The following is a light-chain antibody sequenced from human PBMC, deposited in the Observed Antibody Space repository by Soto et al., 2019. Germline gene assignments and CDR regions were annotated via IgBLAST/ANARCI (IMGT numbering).Light chain of an antibody. J-gene: IGKJ1*01. V-gene: IGKV3D-20*02. CDR1: QSISNSY. Sequence: EIVLTQSPGTLSLSPGERATLSCRASQSISNSYLAWYQQKPGQAPRLLIYAVSSRATGIPDRFSGSGSGTDFTLTISRLEPEDFAVYYCQQRSNLPWTFGQGTKV. CDR3: QQRSNLPWT. CDR2: AVS.